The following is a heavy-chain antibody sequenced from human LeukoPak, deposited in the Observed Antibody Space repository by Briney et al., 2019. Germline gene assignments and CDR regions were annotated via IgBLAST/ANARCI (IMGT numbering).Heavy chain of an antibody. CDR3: ARALAVTGRGPRDFDF. CDR2: VSAFNGHT. D-gene: IGHD6-19*01. CDR1: NYTFIDYG. Sequence: ASVKVSCKASNYTFIDYGINWVRQAPGQGLEWVGWVSAFNGHTFYAQKFQGRITMTTDTSTSTAHMELRSLTSDDTAVYYCARALAVTGRGPRDFDFWGQGTLVTVSS. V-gene: IGHV1-18*01. J-gene: IGHJ4*02.